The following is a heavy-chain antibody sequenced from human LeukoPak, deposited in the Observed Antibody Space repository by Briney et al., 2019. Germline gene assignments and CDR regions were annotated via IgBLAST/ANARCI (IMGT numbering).Heavy chain of an antibody. Sequence: GESLKISCKGSGYSFTSYWIGWVRQMPGKGLEWMGIIYPGDSDTRYSPSFQGQGTISADNSISTAYLQWSSLKASDTAMYYCARVNYYDSSGYYGDYWGQGTLVTVSS. D-gene: IGHD3-22*01. J-gene: IGHJ4*02. V-gene: IGHV5-51*01. CDR1: GYSFTSYW. CDR3: ARVNYYDSSGYYGDY. CDR2: IYPGDSDT.